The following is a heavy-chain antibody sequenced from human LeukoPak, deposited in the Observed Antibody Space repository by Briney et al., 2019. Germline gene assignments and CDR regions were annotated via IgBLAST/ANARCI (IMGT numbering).Heavy chain of an antibody. CDR1: GYSISSGYY. V-gene: IGHV4-38-2*02. CDR3: AREDTTMVRGVIDY. D-gene: IGHD3-10*01. J-gene: IGHJ4*02. Sequence: SETLSLTCTVSGYSISSGYYWGWIRQPPGKGLEWIGSIYHSGSTYYNPSLKSRVTISVDTSKNQFSLKLSSVTAADTAVYYCAREDTTMVRGVIDYWGQGTLVTVSS. CDR2: IYHSGST.